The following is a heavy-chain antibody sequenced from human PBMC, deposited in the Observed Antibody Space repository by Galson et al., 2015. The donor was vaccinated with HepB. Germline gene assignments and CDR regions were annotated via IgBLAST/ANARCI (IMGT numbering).Heavy chain of an antibody. J-gene: IGHJ3*02. D-gene: IGHD4-17*01. V-gene: IGHV3-48*02. CDR3: ASPHDYGDYDTDAFDI. CDR1: GFTFSSYS. Sequence: SLRLSCAASGFTFSSYSMNWVRQAPGKGLEWVSYISSSSSTIYYADSVKGRFTISRDNAKNSLYLQMNSLRDEDTAVYYCASPHDYGDYDTDAFDIWGQGTMVTVSS. CDR2: ISSSSSTI.